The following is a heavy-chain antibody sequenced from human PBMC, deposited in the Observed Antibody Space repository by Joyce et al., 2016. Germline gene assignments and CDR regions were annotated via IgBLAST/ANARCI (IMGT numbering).Heavy chain of an antibody. CDR2: ISSTGST. CDR3: ARDGGYYFDY. D-gene: IGHD3-16*01. CDR1: GDSGTSLF. Sequence: QVHLQESGPGLVEPSETLSLTCTVSGDSGTSLFWNWIRQPPGKGLEWVAHISSTGSTKYNPSLKSRATISLDAPRNQFSLKLTSVTAADTAIYYCARDGGYYFDYWGQGTLVAVSS. V-gene: IGHV4-59*02. J-gene: IGHJ4*02.